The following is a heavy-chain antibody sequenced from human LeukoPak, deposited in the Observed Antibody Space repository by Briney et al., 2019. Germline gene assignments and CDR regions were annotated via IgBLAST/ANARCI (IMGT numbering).Heavy chain of an antibody. V-gene: IGHV3-7*01. CDR1: GFTFSNAW. D-gene: IGHD1-26*01. J-gene: IGHJ6*03. Sequence: PGGSLRLSCAASGFTFSNAWMSWVRQAPGKGLEWVANIKKDGSEKYYVDSVKGRFTISRDNAKTSLYLQMNSLRAEDTAVYYCARPIVGATYYYYYYMDVWGKGTTVTVSS. CDR2: IKKDGSEK. CDR3: ARPIVGATYYYYYYMDV.